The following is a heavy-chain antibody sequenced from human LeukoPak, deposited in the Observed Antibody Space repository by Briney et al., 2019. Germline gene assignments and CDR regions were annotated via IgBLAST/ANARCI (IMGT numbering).Heavy chain of an antibody. Sequence: SGPTLVNPTQTLTLTCTLSGFSLSTSGMCVSWIRQPPGKALEWLALIDWDDDKYYSTSLKTRLTISKDTSKNQVVLTMTNMDPVDTATYYCARTPADIVVVPAAMRHYYYGMDVWGKGTTVTVSS. CDR2: IDWDDDK. CDR1: GFSLSTSGMC. CDR3: ARTPADIVVVPAAMRHYYYGMDV. V-gene: IGHV2-70*01. D-gene: IGHD2-2*01. J-gene: IGHJ6*04.